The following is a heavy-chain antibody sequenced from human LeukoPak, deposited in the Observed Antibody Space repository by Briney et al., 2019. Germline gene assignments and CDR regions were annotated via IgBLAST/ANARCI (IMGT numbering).Heavy chain of an antibody. J-gene: IGHJ4*02. D-gene: IGHD2-15*01. V-gene: IGHV5-51*01. CDR2: IYPGDSDT. CDR3: ARVRDCSGGSCYSFHY. CDR1: WYSFTTYW. Sequence: GGALQISFNGSWYSFTTYWIGWGRPVPGKGVEGMGIIYPGDSDTRYSPSFQGQVTISADESISTAYLKWSSLKASDSAMYYCARVRDCSGGSCYSFHYWGQGTLVTVSS.